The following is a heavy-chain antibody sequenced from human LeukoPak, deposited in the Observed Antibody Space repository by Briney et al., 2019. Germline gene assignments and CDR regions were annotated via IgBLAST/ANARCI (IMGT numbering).Heavy chain of an antibody. CDR2: INPNSGGT. CDR1: GYPFTGHY. V-gene: IGHV1-2*06. Sequence: ASGKVSSKATGYPFTGHYMHWVRRAPGQGLGWMGRINPNSGGTNYAQKFQGRVTMTRDTSISTAYMELSRLRSDDTAVYYCARLSNSGLGYWGQGTLVTVSS. CDR3: ARLSNSGLGY. J-gene: IGHJ4*02. D-gene: IGHD4-11*01.